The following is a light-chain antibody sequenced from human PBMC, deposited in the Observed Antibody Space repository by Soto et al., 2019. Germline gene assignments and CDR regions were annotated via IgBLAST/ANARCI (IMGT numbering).Light chain of an antibody. CDR3: QSYDSSTHVI. V-gene: IGLV6-57*04. CDR2: EDN. Sequence: NFMLTQPHSVSESPGKTVTISCTRSSGSIASSYVQWYQQRPGSAPTTVIYEDNQRPSGVPDRFSGSIDSSSNSASLTISGLQTEDEADYYCQSYDSSTHVIFGGGTKLTVL. CDR1: SGSIASSY. J-gene: IGLJ2*01.